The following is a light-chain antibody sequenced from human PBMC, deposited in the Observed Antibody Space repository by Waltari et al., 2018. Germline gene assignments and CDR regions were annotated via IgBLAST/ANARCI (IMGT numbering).Light chain of an antibody. CDR2: KSS. J-gene: IGKJ1*01. Sequence: DIQMTQSPSPLSASVGDRVTITCRASPSISSWLAWYQQKPGKAPKLLIYKSSSLESGVPSRFSGSGSGTEFTLTISSLQPDDFATYYCQQYNIYWTFGQGTKVEIK. CDR1: PSISSW. CDR3: QQYNIYWT. V-gene: IGKV1-5*03.